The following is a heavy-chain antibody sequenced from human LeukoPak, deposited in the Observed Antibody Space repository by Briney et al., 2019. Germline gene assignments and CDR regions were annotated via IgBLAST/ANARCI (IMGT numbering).Heavy chain of an antibody. CDR1: GESFSAYS. Sequence: ASETLSLTCAVYGESFSAYSWNWIRQSPGKGLEWIGEINHSGSTNYNPSLKSRVTISVDTSKNQTFKRQFSLKLNSVTSTDTAVYYCTRERSTPGINWFDPWGQGTLVTVSS. CDR3: TRERSTPGINWFDP. CDR2: INHSGST. V-gene: IGHV4-34*01. J-gene: IGHJ5*02. D-gene: IGHD2-2*01.